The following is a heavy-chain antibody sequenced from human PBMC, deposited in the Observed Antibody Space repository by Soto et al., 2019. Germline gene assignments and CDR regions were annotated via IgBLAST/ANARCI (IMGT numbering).Heavy chain of an antibody. CDR2: IYPGDSDT. J-gene: IGHJ4*02. D-gene: IGHD2-2*01. V-gene: IGHV5-51*01. CDR3: AKHEGYCSTTTCSNFDY. Sequence: GESLKISCKGSGFTFSSYWIAWVRQMPGKGLEWMGIIYPGDSDTSYSPSFQGQVTISADKSINTAYLHWSRLKGSDTAIYYCAKHEGYCSTTTCSNFDYWAQGTLVTVSS. CDR1: GFTFSSYW.